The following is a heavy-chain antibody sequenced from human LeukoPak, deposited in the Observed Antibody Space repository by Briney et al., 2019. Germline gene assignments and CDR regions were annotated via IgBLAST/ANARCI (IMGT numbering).Heavy chain of an antibody. J-gene: IGHJ4*02. D-gene: IGHD1-14*01. CDR1: GGSVSSYY. CDR3: ARHGTISSESYFDY. Sequence: SETLSLTCSVSGGSVSSYYWSWIRQSPGKGLEWIGYIHNSGRTNYNPSLKSRVTGFVDTSKNQVSLRLSSVTAADTAAYYCARHGTISSESYFDYWGQGALVTVSS. V-gene: IGHV4-59*08. CDR2: IHNSGRT.